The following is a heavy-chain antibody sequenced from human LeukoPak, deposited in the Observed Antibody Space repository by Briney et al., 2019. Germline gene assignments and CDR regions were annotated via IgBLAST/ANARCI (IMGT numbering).Heavy chain of an antibody. CDR3: ARVPGFGGTLYYYYGMDV. Sequence: PSETLSLTCTVSGSCISSFYWSWIRQPAGKGLEWIGRIYTSGSTNYNPSLKSRVTMSVDTSKNQFSLKLSSVTAADTAVYYCARVPGFGGTLYYYYGMDVWGQGTTVTVSS. D-gene: IGHD3-10*01. V-gene: IGHV4-4*07. CDR2: IYTSGST. J-gene: IGHJ6*02. CDR1: GSCISSFY.